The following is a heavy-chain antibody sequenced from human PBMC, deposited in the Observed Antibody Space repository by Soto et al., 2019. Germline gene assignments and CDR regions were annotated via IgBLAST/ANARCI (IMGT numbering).Heavy chain of an antibody. V-gene: IGHV4-34*01. CDR1: GGSFSGYY. D-gene: IGHD5-18*01. CDR2: INHSGST. CDR3: ASRRGYSYGPAGTVDY. J-gene: IGHJ4*02. Sequence: SETLSLTCAVYGGSFSGYYWSWIRQPPGKGLEWIGEINHSGSTNYNPSLKSRVTISVDTSKNQFSLKLSSVTAADTAVYYCASRRGYSYGPAGTVDYWGQGTLVTVSS.